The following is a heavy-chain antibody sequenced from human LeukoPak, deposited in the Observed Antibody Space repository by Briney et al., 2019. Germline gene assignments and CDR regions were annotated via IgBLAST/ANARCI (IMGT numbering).Heavy chain of an antibody. CDR3: ARPGTTGTTAYDY. Sequence: ASVKVSCKASGYTFTGYSMHWVRQAPGQGLEWMGWINPNSGGTNCAQKFQGRVTMTRDTSISTAYMELSRLRSDDTAVYYCARPGTTGTTAYDYWGQGTLVTVSS. D-gene: IGHD1-1*01. J-gene: IGHJ4*02. V-gene: IGHV1-2*02. CDR2: INPNSGGT. CDR1: GYTFTGYS.